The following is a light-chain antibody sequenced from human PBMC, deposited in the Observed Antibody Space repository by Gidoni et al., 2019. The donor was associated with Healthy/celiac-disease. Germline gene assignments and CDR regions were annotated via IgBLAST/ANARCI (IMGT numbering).Light chain of an antibody. CDR3: QQYNNWPS. V-gene: IGKV3-15*01. CDR1: QSVSSN. Sequence: EIVMTQSPATLSVSPGESATLSCRASQSVSSNLAWYQQKPGQAPRLLIYGASTRATGIPARFSGSGSGTEFTLTISSLQSEEFAVYYWQQYNNWPSFGQGTKLEIK. CDR2: GAS. J-gene: IGKJ2*01.